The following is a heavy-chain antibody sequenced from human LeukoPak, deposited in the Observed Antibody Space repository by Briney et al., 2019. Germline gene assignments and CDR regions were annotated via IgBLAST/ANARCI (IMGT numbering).Heavy chain of an antibody. CDR3: AKDEVLLWFGELRSWDY. J-gene: IGHJ4*02. D-gene: IGHD3-10*01. CDR1: GFTFSSYA. V-gene: IGHV3-23*01. Sequence: GGSLRLSCAASGFTFSSYAMSWVRQAPGKGLEWVSAISGSGGSTYYADSVKGRFTISRDNSKNTLYLQMNSLRAEDTAVYYCAKDEVLLWFGELRSWDYWGQGTLVTVSS. CDR2: ISGSGGST.